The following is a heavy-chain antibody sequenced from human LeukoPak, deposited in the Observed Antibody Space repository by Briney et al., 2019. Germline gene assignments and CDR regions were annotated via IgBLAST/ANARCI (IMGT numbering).Heavy chain of an antibody. CDR2: ISGSSSHI. D-gene: IGHD3-22*01. Sequence: GGSLRLSCAASGFIFSSYAMNWVRQAPGKGLEWVSSISGSSSHIYYADSVKGRFTISRDNTKSSLYLQMNSLRAEDMAVYYCARGAYYYEDWGQGTLVTVSS. CDR3: ARGAYYYED. V-gene: IGHV3-21*01. J-gene: IGHJ4*02. CDR1: GFIFSSYA.